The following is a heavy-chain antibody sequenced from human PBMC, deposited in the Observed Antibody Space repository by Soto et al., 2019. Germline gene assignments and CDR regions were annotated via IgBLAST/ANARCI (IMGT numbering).Heavy chain of an antibody. CDR1: GFTFSNYE. D-gene: IGHD2-2*01. Sequence: LRLSCAASGFTFSNYEINWVRQAPGKEPEWSSYIGTSGDTMYYAASERGRFTVSRDNAKNSLFLQMTSLRAEDTAVYYCAREHGYQVFYLYNGIDAWGQGTTVTVSS. CDR3: AREHGYQVFYLYNGIDA. CDR2: IGTSGDTM. J-gene: IGHJ5*02. V-gene: IGHV3-48*03.